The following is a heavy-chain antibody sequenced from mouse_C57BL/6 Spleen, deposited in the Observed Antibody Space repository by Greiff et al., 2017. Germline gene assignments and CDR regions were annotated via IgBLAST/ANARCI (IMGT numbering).Heavy chain of an antibody. CDR1: GFTFSDYG. CDR2: ISSGSSTI. CDR3: ARGSDSYPFAY. V-gene: IGHV5-17*01. Sequence: EVQRVESGGGLVKPGGSLKLSCAASGFTFSDYGMHWVRQAPEKGLEWVAYISSGSSTIYYADTVKGRFTISRDNAKNTLFLQMTSLRSEDTAMYYCARGSDSYPFAYWGQGTLFTVSA. D-gene: IGHD2-12*01. J-gene: IGHJ3*01.